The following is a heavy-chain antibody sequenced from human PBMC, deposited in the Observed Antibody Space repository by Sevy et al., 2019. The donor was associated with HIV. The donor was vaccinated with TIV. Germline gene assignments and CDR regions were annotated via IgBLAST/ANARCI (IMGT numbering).Heavy chain of an antibody. CDR3: ARVPPIGIPVAGPDY. Sequence: GGSLRLSCAASGFTFSDYYMSWIRQAPGKGLEWVSYISSSSSYTNYADSVKGRFTISRDNAKNSLYLQMNSLRAEDTAVYYCARVPPIGIPVAGPDYWGQGTLVTVSS. CDR1: GFTFSDYY. V-gene: IGHV3-11*06. J-gene: IGHJ4*02. D-gene: IGHD6-19*01. CDR2: ISSSSSYT.